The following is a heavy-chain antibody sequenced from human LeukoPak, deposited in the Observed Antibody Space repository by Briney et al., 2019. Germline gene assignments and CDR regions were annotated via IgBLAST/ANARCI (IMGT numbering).Heavy chain of an antibody. CDR2: IYYSGKT. CDR3: ATTTDFRSGYDDLDI. J-gene: IGHJ3*02. V-gene: IGHV4-39*07. CDR1: GGSISRSGYY. Sequence: SETLSLTCIVSGGSISRSGYYWGWIRQPPGKGLEWFGSIYYSGKTYYNPSLKSRVSISVDTSKSQFSLKLTSVTAADTAVYYRATTTDFRSGYDDLDIWSQGTMVTVSS. D-gene: IGHD3-3*01.